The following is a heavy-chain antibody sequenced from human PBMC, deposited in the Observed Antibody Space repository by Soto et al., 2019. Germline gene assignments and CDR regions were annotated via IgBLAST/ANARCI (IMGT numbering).Heavy chain of an antibody. V-gene: IGHV4-30-4*01. J-gene: IGHJ4*02. CDR1: GGSISSGDYY. CDR3: ASLAYYYDSSGLLLYYFDY. CDR2: IYYSGST. Sequence: QVQLQESGPGLVKPSQTLSLTCTVSGGSISSGDYYWSWIRQPPGKGLEWIGYIYYSGSTYYNPSLKSRVTISVDTSKNQFSLKLSSVTAADTAVYYCASLAYYYDSSGLLLYYFDYWGQGTLVTVSS. D-gene: IGHD3-22*01.